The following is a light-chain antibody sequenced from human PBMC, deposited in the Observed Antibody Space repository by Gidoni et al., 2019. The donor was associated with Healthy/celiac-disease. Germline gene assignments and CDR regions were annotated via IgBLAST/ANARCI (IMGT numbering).Light chain of an antibody. CDR3: QQLNSNPRT. CDR2: AAS. CDR1: QGISSY. Sequence: DIQFTQSPSFLSASVGDRVTLTCLASQGISSYLAWYQQKPGKAPKLLIYAASTLQSGVPSRFSGSGSGTEFTLTISSLQPEDFATYYCQQLNSNPRTFGQGTKVEIK. J-gene: IGKJ1*01. V-gene: IGKV1-9*01.